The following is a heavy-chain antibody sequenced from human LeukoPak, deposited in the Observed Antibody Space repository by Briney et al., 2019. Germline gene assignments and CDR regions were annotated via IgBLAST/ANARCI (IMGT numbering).Heavy chain of an antibody. CDR2: IWYDGSNK. CDR1: GFTFSSSG. V-gene: IGHV3-33*01. CDR3: ASVQRPGEPYFDY. J-gene: IGHJ4*02. D-gene: IGHD7-27*01. Sequence: GGSLRLSCAASGFTFSSSGMHWVRQAPAKGLEWVAVIWYDGSNKYYADSVKGRFTISRDNSKNTLYLQMNSLRAEDTAVYYCASVQRPGEPYFDYWGQGTLVTVSS.